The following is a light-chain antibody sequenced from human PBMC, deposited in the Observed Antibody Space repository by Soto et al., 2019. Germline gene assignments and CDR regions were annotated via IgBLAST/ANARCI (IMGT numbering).Light chain of an antibody. CDR1: QGIYNY. CDR3: HKYNSALLT. J-gene: IGKJ5*01. V-gene: IGKV1-27*01. CDR2: AAS. Sequence: DIQMTQSPSSLSASVGGRVTITCRASQGIYNYLAWYQQKPGKAPKLLIYAASTLEAGVPSRFSGSGSGTDFTLTISSLQPEDVATYYCHKYNSALLTFGQGTRLEIK.